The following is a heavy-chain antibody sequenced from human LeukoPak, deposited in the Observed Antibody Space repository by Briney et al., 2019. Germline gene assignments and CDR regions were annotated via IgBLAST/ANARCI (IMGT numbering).Heavy chain of an antibody. D-gene: IGHD6-6*01. Sequence: SETLSLTCAVSGGSISSSNWWTWVRQPPGKGLEWIGNIYHSGSTKYNPSLKSRVTISVDKSKNQFSLSLSSVNAADTAFYHCARGNGSSYFFDYWGQGTLVTVSS. CDR2: IYHSGST. CDR1: GGSISSSNW. V-gene: IGHV4-4*02. J-gene: IGHJ4*02. CDR3: ARGNGSSYFFDY.